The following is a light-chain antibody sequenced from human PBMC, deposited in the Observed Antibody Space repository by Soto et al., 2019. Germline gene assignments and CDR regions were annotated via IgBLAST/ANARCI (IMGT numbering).Light chain of an antibody. Sequence: LVLTQSPATLAFSPGERATLSCRASQSVSSSYLAWYQQKHGQAPRLVIYGTSNRATGIPARFSGIVSETDVTLTISSLQTEDVSVYYCQHRMNWPLTFGQGTRLENK. CDR1: QSVSSSY. CDR3: QHRMNWPLT. J-gene: IGKJ5*01. V-gene: IGKV3D-20*02. CDR2: GTS.